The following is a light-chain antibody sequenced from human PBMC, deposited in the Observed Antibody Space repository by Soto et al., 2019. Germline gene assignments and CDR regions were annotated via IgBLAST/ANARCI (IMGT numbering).Light chain of an antibody. CDR1: QDISNY. CDR3: QQYGILPLT. J-gene: IGKJ4*01. V-gene: IGKV1-33*01. Sequence: DIQMTQSPSSLSASVGDRVTITCQASQDISNYLNWYQQKPGKAPKPLISDASNLKVGVPSRFSGSGSGTHFTFTISSLQPEDIATYSCQQYGILPLTFGGGTRVQIK. CDR2: DAS.